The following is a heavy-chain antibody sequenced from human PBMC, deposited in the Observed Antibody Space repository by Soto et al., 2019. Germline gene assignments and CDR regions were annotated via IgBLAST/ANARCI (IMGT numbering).Heavy chain of an antibody. CDR2: VFYPGNT. J-gene: IGHJ6*02. Sequence: QVELQESGPGLVKPSETLSLTCNVSGAAMRSYYWTWMRQSPGKGLEWLGNVFYPGNTNLNPSLSRRLSISVDTAKTSGSLRPNSVTAADTAVYYCARDSRCRGMAVWGQGTTVTVSS. CDR3: ARDSRCRGMAV. V-gene: IGHV4-59*01. CDR1: GAAMRSYY.